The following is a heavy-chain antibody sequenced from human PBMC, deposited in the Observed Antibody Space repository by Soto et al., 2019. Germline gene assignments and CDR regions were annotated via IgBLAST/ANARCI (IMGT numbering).Heavy chain of an antibody. Sequence: EMQLVESGGGLVQPGMSLRLSCAASGFTFDDYAMYWVRQVPGKGLEWVSGISWNSGRIGYADPVKGRFTISRDNAKNSLYLQMNSPRPEDTALYSCTKARLWGGDGYNSYYYKAMDVWGQGTTVTVSS. CDR2: ISWNSGRI. D-gene: IGHD3-16*01. V-gene: IGHV3-9*01. CDR3: TKARLWGGDGYNSYYYKAMDV. CDR1: GFTFDDYA. J-gene: IGHJ6*02.